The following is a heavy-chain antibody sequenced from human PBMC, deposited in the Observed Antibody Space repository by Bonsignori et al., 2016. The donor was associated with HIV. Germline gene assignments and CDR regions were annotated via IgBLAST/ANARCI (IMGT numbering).Heavy chain of an antibody. CDR2: ISYDGSNK. CDR3: AKDPSIAAAGTLGRPDI. Sequence: WIRQPPGKGLEWVAVISYDGSNKYYADSVKGRFTISRDNSKNTLYLQMNSLRAEDTAVYYCAKDPSIAAAGTLGRPDIWGQGTMVTVSS. D-gene: IGHD6-13*01. J-gene: IGHJ3*02. V-gene: IGHV3-30*18.